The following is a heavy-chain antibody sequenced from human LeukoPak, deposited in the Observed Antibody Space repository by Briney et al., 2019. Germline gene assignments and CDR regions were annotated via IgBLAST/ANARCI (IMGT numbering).Heavy chain of an antibody. CDR2: TYYRYKWFN. CDR3: ARQISQNYQGLDV. CDR1: VDCVSSHKAA. Sequence: SHRHSLTCAICVDCVSSHKAAWKWIRQSPWRGAGWLGRTYYRYKWFNDYAVSVQSRITINPDTSKNQFSLQLNSVTPEDTAVYYCARQISQNYQGLDVWGQGTAVTVSS. D-gene: IGHD1-7*01. J-gene: IGHJ6*02. V-gene: IGHV6-1*01.